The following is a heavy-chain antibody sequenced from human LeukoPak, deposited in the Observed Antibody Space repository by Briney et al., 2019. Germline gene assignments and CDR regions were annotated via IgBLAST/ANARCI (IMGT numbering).Heavy chain of an antibody. CDR3: ARALRYYDSSGLLDY. J-gene: IGHJ4*02. D-gene: IGHD3-22*01. CDR1: GFTFSSYW. CDR2: IKQDGSEK. Sequence: HPGGSLRLSCAASGFTFSSYWMSWVRQAPGKGLEWVANIKQDGSEKYYVDSVKGRFTISRDNAKNSLYLQMNSLRAEDTAVYYCARALRYYDSSGLLDYWGQGTLVTVSS. V-gene: IGHV3-7*01.